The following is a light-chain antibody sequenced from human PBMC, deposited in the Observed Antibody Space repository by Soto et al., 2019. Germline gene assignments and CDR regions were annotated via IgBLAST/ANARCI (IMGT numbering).Light chain of an antibody. CDR3: QQANSFPLT. V-gene: IGKV1-5*01. CDR2: DAY. J-gene: IGKJ4*01. Sequence: EIPVTLTPSILAASVGDRVTIPCRASQSIRSWLAWYQQKPGKAPKLLIYDAYSLESGVPSRFSGRRSGTEFTLTIAGLQPEDFATYYCQQANSFPLTFGGGSKVDI. CDR1: QSIRSW.